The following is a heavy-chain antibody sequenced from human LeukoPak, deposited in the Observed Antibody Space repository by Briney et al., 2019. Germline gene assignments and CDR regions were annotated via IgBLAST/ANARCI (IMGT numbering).Heavy chain of an antibody. CDR1: GYTFTSYD. V-gene: IGHV1-8*02. CDR3: ARPRGYSYGYSPPDYYYYMDV. D-gene: IGHD5-18*01. J-gene: IGHJ6*03. Sequence: ASVKVSCKASGYTFTSYDINWVRQATGQGLEWMGWMNPNSGNTGYAQKFQGRVTMTRDTSISTAYMELSRLRSDDTAVYYCARPRGYSYGYSPPDYYYYMDVWGKGTTVTISS. CDR2: MNPNSGNT.